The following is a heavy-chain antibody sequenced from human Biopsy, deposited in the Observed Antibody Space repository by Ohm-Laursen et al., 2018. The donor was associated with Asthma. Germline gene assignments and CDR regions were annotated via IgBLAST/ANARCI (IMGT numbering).Heavy chain of an antibody. D-gene: IGHD6-19*01. V-gene: IGHV1-69*01. CDR3: ARCQVGYSSGWSLLLKKIYYSGMDV. J-gene: IGHJ6*02. Sequence: GSSVKVSCKAPGGTFSNFAISWVRQAPGQGLEWLGGIMTVFGTTNFAQKFQGRVTITADESTSTAYMEVTSLRSEDTAIDYCARCQVGYSSGWSLLLKKIYYSGMDVWGQGTAVTVSS. CDR2: IMTVFGTT. CDR1: GGTFSNFA.